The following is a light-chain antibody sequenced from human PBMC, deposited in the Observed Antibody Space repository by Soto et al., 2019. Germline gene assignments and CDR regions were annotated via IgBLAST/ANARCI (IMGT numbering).Light chain of an antibody. Sequence: EIVLTQSPVTLSLSPWERATLSCRASQSVSSSYLAWYQQKPGQAPRLLIYGASSRATGIPDRFSGSGSGTDFTLTISRLEPEDFAVYYCQQYGSSPPVTFGPGTKVDIK. CDR3: QQYGSSPPVT. CDR2: GAS. J-gene: IGKJ3*01. CDR1: QSVSSSY. V-gene: IGKV3-20*01.